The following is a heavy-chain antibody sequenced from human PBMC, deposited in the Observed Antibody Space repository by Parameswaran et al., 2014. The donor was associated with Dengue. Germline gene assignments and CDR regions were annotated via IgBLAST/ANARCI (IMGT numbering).Heavy chain of an antibody. Sequence: VRQMPGKGLEWMGRIIPIFGIPNYAQKFQGRVTITADKSTSTVYMELSSLRSEDTAIYFCARSDWSPNYYSYGMDVWGQGTTVTVSS. V-gene: IGHV1-69*02. CDR3: ARSDWSPNYYSYGMDV. CDR2: IIPIFGIP. D-gene: IGHD6-19*01. J-gene: IGHJ6*02.